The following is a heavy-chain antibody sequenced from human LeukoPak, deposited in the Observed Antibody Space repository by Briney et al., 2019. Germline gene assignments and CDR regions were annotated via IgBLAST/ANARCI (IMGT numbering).Heavy chain of an antibody. V-gene: IGHV3-48*01. CDR1: GFTFSSYS. CDR2: ISSSSSTI. D-gene: IGHD3-22*01. CDR3: AKDSKIHRAYYDSSGYLFDY. J-gene: IGHJ4*02. Sequence: GGSLRLSCAASGFTFSSYSMNWVRQAPGKGLEWVSYISSSSSTIYYADSVKGRFTISRDNSKNTLYLQMNSLRAEDTAVYYCAKDSKIHRAYYDSSGYLFDYWGQGTLVTVSS.